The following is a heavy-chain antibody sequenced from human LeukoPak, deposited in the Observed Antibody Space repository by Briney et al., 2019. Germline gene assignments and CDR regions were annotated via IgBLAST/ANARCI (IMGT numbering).Heavy chain of an antibody. V-gene: IGHV3-49*04. Sequence: PGGSLRLSCAASGFTFGDYAMSWVRQAPGKGLEWVGFIRSKAYGWTTEYAASVKGIFTISRDDSKSIAYLQMNSLKTEDTAVYYCTRGITMVRGVIINYYYYYMDVWGKGTTVTISS. CDR2: IRSKAYGWTT. CDR1: GFTFGDYA. J-gene: IGHJ6*03. CDR3: TRGITMVRGVIINYYYYYMDV. D-gene: IGHD3-10*01.